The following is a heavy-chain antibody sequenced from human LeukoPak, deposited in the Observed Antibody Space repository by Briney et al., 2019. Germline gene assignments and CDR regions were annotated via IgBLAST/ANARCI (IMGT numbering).Heavy chain of an antibody. CDR2: IKQDGSEK. D-gene: IGHD2-15*01. J-gene: IGHJ4*02. CDR1: GFTFSSYW. V-gene: IGHV3-7*01. Sequence: GGSLRLSCAASGFTFSSYWMTWVRQAPGKGLEWVANIKQDGSEKYYVDSVKGRFTISRDNAKNSLYLQMNSLRAEDTAVYYCARDARYCSGGSCYSGDPDYWGQGTLVTVSS. CDR3: ARDARYCSGGSCYSGDPDY.